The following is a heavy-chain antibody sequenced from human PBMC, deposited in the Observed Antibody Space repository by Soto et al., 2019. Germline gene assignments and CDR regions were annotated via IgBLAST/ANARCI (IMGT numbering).Heavy chain of an antibody. J-gene: IGHJ1*01. CDR3: ARHSGTAESDSH. V-gene: IGHV5-51*01. CDR1: GYSFTRNW. Sequence: GESLKISCQGSGYSFTRNWIAWVRQMPGKGLEWMGIIYPSDSDTRYSPSFQGQVTISADKSINTAYLQWSSLKVSDTAMYYCARHSGTAESDSHWGQGTLVTVSS. CDR2: IYPSDSDT. D-gene: IGHD6-13*01.